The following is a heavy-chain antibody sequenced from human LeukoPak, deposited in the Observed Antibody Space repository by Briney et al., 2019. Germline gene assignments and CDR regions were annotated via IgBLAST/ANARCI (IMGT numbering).Heavy chain of an antibody. D-gene: IGHD3-16*02. Sequence: SETLSLTCAVYGGSFSGYYWSWIRQPPGKGLEWIGEINHSGSTNYNPSLKSRVTISVDTSKNQFSLKLSSVTAADTAVYYCARGHYVWGSYRHNWFDPWGQGTLVTVSS. J-gene: IGHJ5*02. CDR1: GGSFSGYY. CDR3: ARGHYVWGSYRHNWFDP. CDR2: INHSGST. V-gene: IGHV4-34*01.